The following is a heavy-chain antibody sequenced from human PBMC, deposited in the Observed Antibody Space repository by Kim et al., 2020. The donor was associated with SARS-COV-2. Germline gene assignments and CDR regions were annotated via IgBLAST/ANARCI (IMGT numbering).Heavy chain of an antibody. Sequence: SETLSLTCTVSGGSISTYYWTWIRQPPGKGLEWIGNIYFTGRAKYNPTLTSRGTISVDPSKNQFSLKLNSVSAADTAVYYCARDSRFLVSMVRGGSNYSGLDVWGQGTTVIVSS. CDR1: GGSISTYY. CDR2: IYFTGRA. CDR3: ARDSRFLVSMVRGGSNYSGLDV. V-gene: IGHV4-59*13. J-gene: IGHJ6*02. D-gene: IGHD3-10*01.